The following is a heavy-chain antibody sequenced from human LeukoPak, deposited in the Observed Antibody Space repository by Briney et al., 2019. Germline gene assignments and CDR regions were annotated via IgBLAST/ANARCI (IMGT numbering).Heavy chain of an antibody. V-gene: IGHV4-39*07. CDR1: GASINSGSNH. D-gene: IGHD3-10*01. CDR2: IYSSGST. CDR3: ARSDGYGLVGI. Sequence: SSETLSLTCRVSGASINSGSNHWGWIRQPPGKTLEWIGSIYSSGSTYYNPSLKSRVIIMIDTPKNHFSLTLSSVTAADTAVYYCARSDGYGLVGIWGQGTMVTVSS. J-gene: IGHJ3*02.